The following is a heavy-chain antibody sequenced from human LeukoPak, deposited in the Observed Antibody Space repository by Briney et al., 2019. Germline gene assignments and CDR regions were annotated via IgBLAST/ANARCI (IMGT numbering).Heavy chain of an antibody. D-gene: IGHD6-13*01. CDR2: INPSGGST. J-gene: IGHJ4*02. CDR3: ARDFLVTSIAAAAKGYFDY. V-gene: IGHV1-46*01. Sequence: GASVKVSCKASGYTFTSYYMHWVRQAPGQGLEWMGIINPSGGSTSYAQKFQGRVTMTRDTSTSTVYMELSSLRSEDTAVYYCARDFLVTSIAAAAKGYFDYWGQGTLVTVSS. CDR1: GYTFTSYY.